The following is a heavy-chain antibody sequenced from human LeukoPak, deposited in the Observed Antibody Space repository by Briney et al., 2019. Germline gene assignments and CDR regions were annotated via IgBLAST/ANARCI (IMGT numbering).Heavy chain of an antibody. D-gene: IGHD6-6*01. J-gene: IGHJ6*03. CDR3: ARRTGYSSSPSSYYYYYMDV. Sequence: ASVKVSCKASGYTFTSYGISWVRQAPGQGLEWMGINNPSGGSTSYAQKFQGRVTMTRDMSTSTVYMELSSLRSEDTAVYYCARRTGYSSSPSSYYYYYMDVWGKGTTVTVSS. CDR2: NNPSGGST. V-gene: IGHV1-46*01. CDR1: GYTFTSYG.